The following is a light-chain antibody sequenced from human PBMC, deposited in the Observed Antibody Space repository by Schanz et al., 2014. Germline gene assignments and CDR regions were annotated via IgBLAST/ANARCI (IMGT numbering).Light chain of an antibody. Sequence: EIVMTQSPATLSVSPGERATLSCRASQSVSDYLAWYQQKPGQAPRLLIYGASSRATGIPDRFSGSGSGTDFTLIISRLEPEDFAVYYCQQYSKSPLTFGGGTKVEI. CDR3: QQYSKSPLT. CDR1: QSVSDY. J-gene: IGKJ4*01. V-gene: IGKV3D-15*01. CDR2: GAS.